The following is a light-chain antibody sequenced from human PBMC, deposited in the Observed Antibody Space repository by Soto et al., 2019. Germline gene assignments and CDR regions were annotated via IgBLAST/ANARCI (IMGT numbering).Light chain of an antibody. CDR1: SSDIGAYNS. V-gene: IGLV2-14*03. CDR2: DVS. CDR3: ASYTTGRIRV. Sequence: QSALTQPASVSASPGQSITISCTGTSSDIGAYNSVSWYQQHPGEAPQLIIYDVSYRPSGISSRFSGSKSGNTASLTVSGLQADDDADYYCASYTTGRIRVFGGGTKLNVL. J-gene: IGLJ2*01.